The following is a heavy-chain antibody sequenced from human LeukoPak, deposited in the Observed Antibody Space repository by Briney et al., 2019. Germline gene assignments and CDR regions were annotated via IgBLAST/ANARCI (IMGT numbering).Heavy chain of an antibody. CDR3: ARALGYCSGGSCTRGYDWFDP. V-gene: IGHV4-39*01. CDR1: GGSISSSDYY. D-gene: IGHD2-15*01. CDR2: IYYGGST. Sequence: SETLSLTCTVSGGSISSSDYYWGWIRQPPGKGLEWIGSIYYGGSTYYNPSLKSRVTISVDASMNQFSLKLSFVTTADTAVYYCARALGYCSGGSCTRGYDWFDPWGQGTLVTVPS. J-gene: IGHJ5*02.